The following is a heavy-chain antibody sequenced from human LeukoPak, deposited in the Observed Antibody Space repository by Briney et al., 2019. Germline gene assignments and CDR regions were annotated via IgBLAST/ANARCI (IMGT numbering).Heavy chain of an antibody. Sequence: SETLSLTCTVSGGSISSSSYYWGWIRQPPGKGLEWIGSIYYSGSTYYNPSLKSRVTISVDTSKNQFSLKLSSVTAADTAVYYCARDQSGNDAFDIWGQGTMVTVSS. CDR2: IYYSGST. CDR1: GGSISSSSYY. V-gene: IGHV4-39*07. J-gene: IGHJ3*02. CDR3: ARDQSGNDAFDI. D-gene: IGHD4-23*01.